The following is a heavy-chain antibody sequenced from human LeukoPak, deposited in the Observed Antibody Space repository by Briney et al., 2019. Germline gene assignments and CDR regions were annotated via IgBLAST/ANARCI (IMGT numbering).Heavy chain of an antibody. CDR1: GGSISSYY. CDR3: ARDGPQGGTNWFDP. D-gene: IGHD1-7*01. V-gene: IGHV4-59*01. CDR2: IYYSGST. J-gene: IGHJ5*02. Sequence: PSETLSLTCAVSGGSISSYYWSWIRQPPGKGLEWIGYIYYSGSTNYNPSLKSRVTISVDTSKNQFSLKLSSVTAADTAVYYCARDGPQGGTNWFDPWGQGTLVTVSS.